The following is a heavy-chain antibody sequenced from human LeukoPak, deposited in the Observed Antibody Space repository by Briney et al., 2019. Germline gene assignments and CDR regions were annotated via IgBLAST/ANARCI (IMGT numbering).Heavy chain of an antibody. Sequence: GGSLRLSCAASGFTFSSYSMNWVRQAPGKGLEWVSGINWNGGSTGYADSVKGRFTISRDNAKNSLYLQMNSLRAEDTALYYCARDPLAAAGTLFDYWGQGTLVTVSS. J-gene: IGHJ4*02. CDR3: ARDPLAAAGTLFDY. CDR2: INWNGGST. CDR1: GFTFSSYS. D-gene: IGHD6-13*01. V-gene: IGHV3-20*04.